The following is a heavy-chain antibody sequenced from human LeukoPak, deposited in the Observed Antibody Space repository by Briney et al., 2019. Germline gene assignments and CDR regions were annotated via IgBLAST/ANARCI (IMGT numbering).Heavy chain of an antibody. CDR2: IHYSGST. CDR1: GGSVSSYY. D-gene: IGHD1-26*01. CDR3: ARWDSGSYFLDY. J-gene: IGHJ4*02. Sequence: SETLSLTCTVSGGSVSSYYWSWIRQPPGKGLEWIGYIHYSGSTNYNPSPKSRVTISVDTSKNQFSLKLNSVTAADTAVYYCARWDSGSYFLDYWGQGTLVTVSS. V-gene: IGHV4-59*02.